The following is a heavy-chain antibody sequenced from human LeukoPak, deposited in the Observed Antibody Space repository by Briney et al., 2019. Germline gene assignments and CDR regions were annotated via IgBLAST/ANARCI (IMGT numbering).Heavy chain of an antibody. V-gene: IGHV3-23*01. CDR1: GFTFSTYA. D-gene: IGHD1-26*01. J-gene: IGHJ5*02. CDR2: ISGSGGST. CDR3: AKDLGWELPA. Sequence: GGSLRLSCAASGFTFSTYAMGWVSQAPGKGLEWVSDISGSGGSTYYADSVKGRFTISRDNSKNTLYLQMNSLRAEDTAVYYCAKDLGWELPAWGQGTLVTVSS.